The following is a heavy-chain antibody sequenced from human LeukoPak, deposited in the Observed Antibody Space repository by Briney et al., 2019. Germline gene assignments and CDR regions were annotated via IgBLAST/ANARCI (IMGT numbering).Heavy chain of an antibody. CDR1: GFTFGDYA. CDR2: IRNRAYSGTT. CDR3: SRRRCSGDTCYFDY. V-gene: IGHV3-49*04. D-gene: IGHD2-15*01. J-gene: IGHJ4*02. Sequence: GGSLRLSCTTSGFTFGDYAMSWVRQAPGKGLEWVAFIRNRAYSGTTEYAASGRGRFTASRDNSKSIAYLQMNSLKTEDTAVYYCSRRRCSGDTCYFDYWGQGTLVTVSS.